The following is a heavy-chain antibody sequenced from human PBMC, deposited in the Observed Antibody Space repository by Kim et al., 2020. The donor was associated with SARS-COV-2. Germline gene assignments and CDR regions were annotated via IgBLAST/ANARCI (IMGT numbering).Heavy chain of an antibody. CDR1: GYSFTSYW. CDR2: IYPGDSDT. V-gene: IGHV5-51*01. J-gene: IGHJ5*02. CDR3: ARQGRATVTTVGKGGLFFDP. D-gene: IGHD4-17*01. Sequence: GESLKISCKGSGYSFTSYWIGWVRQMPGKGLEWMGIIYPGDSDTRYSPSFQGQVTISADKSISTAYLQWSSLKASDTAMYYCARQGRATVTTVGKGGLFFDPWGQGTLVTVSS.